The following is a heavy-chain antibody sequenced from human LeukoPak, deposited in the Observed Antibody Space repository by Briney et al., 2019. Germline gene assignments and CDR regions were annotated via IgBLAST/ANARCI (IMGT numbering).Heavy chain of an antibody. CDR2: INPNSGGT. CDR3: ARDRGIAAAGNWFDP. D-gene: IGHD6-13*01. Sequence: ASVKVCCKASGYTFTGYYMHWGRQAPGQGLEWMGWINPNSGGTNYAQKFQGRVTMTRDTSISTAYMELSRLRSDDTAVYYCARDRGIAAAGNWFDPWGQGTLVTVSS. J-gene: IGHJ5*02. V-gene: IGHV1-2*02. CDR1: GYTFTGYY.